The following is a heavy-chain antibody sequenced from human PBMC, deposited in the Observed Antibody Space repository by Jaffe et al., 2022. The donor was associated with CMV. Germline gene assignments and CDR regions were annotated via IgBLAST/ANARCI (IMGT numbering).Heavy chain of an antibody. J-gene: IGHJ4*02. CDR3: AREGHYYDSSGPERVYFDY. Sequence: QVQLQESGPGLVKPSGTLSLTCAVSGGSISSSNWWSWVRQPPGKGLEWIGEIYHSGSTNYNPSLKSRVTISVDKSKNQFSLKLSSVTAADTAVYYCAREGHYYDSSGPERVYFDYWGQGTLVTVSS. CDR1: GGSISSSNW. V-gene: IGHV4-4*02. D-gene: IGHD3-22*01. CDR2: IYHSGST.